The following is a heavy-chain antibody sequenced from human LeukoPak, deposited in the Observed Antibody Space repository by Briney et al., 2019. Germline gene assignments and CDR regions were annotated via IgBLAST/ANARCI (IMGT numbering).Heavy chain of an antibody. J-gene: IGHJ4*02. CDR1: GFTFSNYG. CDR2: IRYDASNK. D-gene: IGHD1-26*01. CDR3: ALGEPRSPFDY. Sequence: GGSLRLSCAASGFTFSNYGMHWVRQAPGKGLEWVAFIRYDASNKYYADSVKGRFTISRDNSKNTLYLQMNSLRAEDTAVYYCALGEPRSPFDYWGQGTLVTVSS. V-gene: IGHV3-30*02.